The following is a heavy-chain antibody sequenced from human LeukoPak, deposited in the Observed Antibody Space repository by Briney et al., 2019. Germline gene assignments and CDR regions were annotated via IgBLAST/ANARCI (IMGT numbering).Heavy chain of an antibody. CDR1: GYTFTGYY. Sequence: ASVKVSCKASGYTFTGYYMHWVRQAPGQGLEWMGRINPNSGGTNYAQKFQGRVTMTRDTSISTAYMELSRLRSDDTAVYYCARGNTRCGGDCDAFDIWGQGTMVTVSS. J-gene: IGHJ3*02. D-gene: IGHD2-21*02. CDR3: ARGNTRCGGDCDAFDI. V-gene: IGHV1-2*06. CDR2: INPNSGGT.